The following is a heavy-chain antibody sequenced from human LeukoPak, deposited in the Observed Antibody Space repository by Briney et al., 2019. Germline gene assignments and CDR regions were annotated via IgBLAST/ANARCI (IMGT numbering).Heavy chain of an antibody. CDR2: IGFDGSTK. CDR3: ATGATFAYN. V-gene: IGHV3-30*04. CDR1: GFTFNTYA. D-gene: IGHD3-16*01. Sequence: GGSLRLSCVASGFTFNTYAMQWVRQAPGKGLEWVASIGFDGSTKHYADSVKGRFTISRDNSKSTLYLQLSSLRPEDTGVFYCATGATFAYNWGQGTLVTVSS. J-gene: IGHJ4*02.